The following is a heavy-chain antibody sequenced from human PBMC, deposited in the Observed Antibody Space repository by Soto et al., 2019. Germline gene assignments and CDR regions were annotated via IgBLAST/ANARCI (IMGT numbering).Heavy chain of an antibody. J-gene: IGHJ4*02. V-gene: IGHV4-31*03. Sequence: SETLSLTCTVSGGSISSGGYYWSWIRQHPGKGLEWIGYIYYSGSTYYNPSLKSRVTISVDTSKNQFSLKLSSVTAADTAVYYFARSSTSANYFDFWGQRTLVTVSS. CDR3: ARSSTSANYFDF. CDR2: IYYSGST. D-gene: IGHD2-2*01. CDR1: GGSISSGGYY.